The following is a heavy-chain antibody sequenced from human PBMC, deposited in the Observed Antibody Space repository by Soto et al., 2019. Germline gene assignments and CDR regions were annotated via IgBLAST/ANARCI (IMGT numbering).Heavy chain of an antibody. V-gene: IGHV3-23*01. CDR1: GFTFGSYA. Sequence: GGSLRLSCAASGFTFGSYAMSWVRQAPGKGLEWVSAISGSGGSTYYADSVKGRFTISRDNSKNTLYLQMNSLRSEDTAVYYCARDLVDSLMIGVVVTAPFDYWGQGTLVTVSS. CDR2: ISGSGGST. J-gene: IGHJ4*02. D-gene: IGHD2-21*02. CDR3: ARDLVDSLMIGVVVTAPFDY.